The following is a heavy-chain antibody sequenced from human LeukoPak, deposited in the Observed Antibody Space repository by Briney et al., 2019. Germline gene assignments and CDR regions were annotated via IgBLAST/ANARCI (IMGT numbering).Heavy chain of an antibody. V-gene: IGHV1-8*01. CDR3: ARVQRVTFPLNYYFDY. J-gene: IGHJ4*02. CDR1: GYSFTSYD. Sequence: ASVKVSRKASGYSFTSYDINWVRQATGQGLEWMGWMNPNSGNTGYAQKFQGRVTMTRSTSISTAYMELRSLRSEDTAVYYCARVQRVTFPLNYYFDYWGQGTLVTVSS. CDR2: MNPNSGNT. D-gene: IGHD3-10*01.